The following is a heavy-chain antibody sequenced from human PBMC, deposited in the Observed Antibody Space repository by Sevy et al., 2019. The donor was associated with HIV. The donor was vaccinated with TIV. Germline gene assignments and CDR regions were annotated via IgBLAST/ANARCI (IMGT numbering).Heavy chain of an antibody. J-gene: IGHJ4*02. CDR3: AKGRRWLQWEFDY. V-gene: IGHV3-30*18. CDR2: ISYDGSNK. D-gene: IGHD5-12*01. Sequence: GGSLRLSCAASGFTFSSYGMHWVRQAPGKGLEWVAVISYDGSNKYYADSVKGRFTISRDNSKNTLYLQMNSLRAEDTAVYYCAKGRRWLQWEFDYWGQGTLVTVSS. CDR1: GFTFSSYG.